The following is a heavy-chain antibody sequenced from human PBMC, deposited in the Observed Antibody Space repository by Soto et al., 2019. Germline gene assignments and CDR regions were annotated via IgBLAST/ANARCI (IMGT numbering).Heavy chain of an antibody. CDR3: ARDRVVRGVIMNPDYYYYGMDV. V-gene: IGHV4-59*01. D-gene: IGHD3-10*01. CDR2: IYYSGST. CDR1: GGYISSYY. Sequence: SETLSLTCTVSGGYISSYYLSWIRQPPGKGLEWIVYIYYSGSTNYNPSLKSRVTISVDTSKNQFSLKLSSVTAADTAVYYCARDRVVRGVIMNPDYYYYGMDVWGQGTTVTVSS. J-gene: IGHJ6*02.